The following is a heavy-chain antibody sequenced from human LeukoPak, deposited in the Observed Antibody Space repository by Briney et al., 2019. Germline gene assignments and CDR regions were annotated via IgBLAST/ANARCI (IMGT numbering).Heavy chain of an antibody. Sequence: PSGTLSLTCTISGGSISGASIRGTTYYWGCVRQPPGKGLEWIGSIYYNGHTFFNPSLKSRVTMSLDTSRNQVSLKLSSVTAADTAVYYCVRSPKGTAVTANWFDPWGQGTLVTVSS. CDR1: GGSISGASIRGTTYY. CDR2: IYYNGHT. D-gene: IGHD6-19*01. V-gene: IGHV4-39*07. CDR3: VRSPKGTAVTANWFDP. J-gene: IGHJ5*02.